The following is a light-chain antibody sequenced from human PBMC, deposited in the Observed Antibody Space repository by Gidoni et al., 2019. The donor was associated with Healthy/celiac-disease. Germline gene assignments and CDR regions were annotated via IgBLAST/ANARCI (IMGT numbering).Light chain of an antibody. V-gene: IGKV3-11*01. Sequence: DSVLTKSPATLSLSPGERANLSCRASQSVSSYLAWYQQKPCQAPRLLIYDASNRATGIPARFSGSGSGTDFTLTISSLEPEDFAVYYCQQRSNWPWTFGQGTKVEIK. CDR1: QSVSSY. CDR2: DAS. CDR3: QQRSNWPWT. J-gene: IGKJ1*01.